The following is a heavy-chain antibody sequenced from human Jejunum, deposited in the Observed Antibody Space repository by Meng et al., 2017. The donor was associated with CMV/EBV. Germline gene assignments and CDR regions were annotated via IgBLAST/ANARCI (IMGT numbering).Heavy chain of an antibody. V-gene: IGHV1-18*01. Sequence: AQLVDSGGGVREHGASLKVACKASGYTFTNYGITWVRQAPGQGLEWMGWISAYNGNTNDAPTLKGRVTMTKDTSTSTAYMELRSLRSDDTAVYYCARVEVGITSGDYWGQGTLVTVSS. CDR1: GYTFTNYG. CDR2: ISAYNGNT. CDR3: ARVEVGITSGDY. J-gene: IGHJ4*02. D-gene: IGHD1-26*01.